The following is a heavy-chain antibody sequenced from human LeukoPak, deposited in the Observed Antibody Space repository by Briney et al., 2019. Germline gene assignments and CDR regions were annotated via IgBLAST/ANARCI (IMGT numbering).Heavy chain of an antibody. D-gene: IGHD6-6*01. CDR1: GYTFTTYG. J-gene: IGHJ5*02. CDR2: ISAYNGNT. Sequence: VASVKVSCKASGYTFTTYGINWVRQAPGQGLEWVGWISAYNGNTNYAQNLQGRVTLTTDTSASTAYMELRSLRSDDTAVYYCARDLIAARPGWFDPWGQGTLVIVSS. CDR3: ARDLIAARPGWFDP. V-gene: IGHV1-18*01.